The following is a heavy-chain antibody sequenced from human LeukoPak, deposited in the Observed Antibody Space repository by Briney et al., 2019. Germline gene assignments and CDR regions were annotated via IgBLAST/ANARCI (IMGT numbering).Heavy chain of an antibody. Sequence: GGSLRLSCAASGFTFSSYEMHWVRQAPGKGLEWVSYISSSGRTIYYADSVKGRFTISRDNAKNSLYLQMNSLRAEDTAVYYCARDYGGSSPFDYWGQGTLVTVSS. D-gene: IGHD4-23*01. V-gene: IGHV3-48*03. CDR3: ARDYGGSSPFDY. CDR2: ISSSGRTI. CDR1: GFTFSSYE. J-gene: IGHJ4*02.